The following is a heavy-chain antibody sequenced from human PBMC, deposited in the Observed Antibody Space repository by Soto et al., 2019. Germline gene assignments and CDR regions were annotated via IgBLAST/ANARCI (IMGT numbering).Heavy chain of an antibody. J-gene: IGHJ4*02. CDR3: ARAGRSIAVALFGS. V-gene: IGHV1-18*01. Sequence: QVHMVQSGAEVKKPGASVKVSCKASGFTFTSYGFSWALQAPGDGLEWTGWVSAYNGYTSYAQKLQGRVTMTTDTSTRTAYMELSSLRSDDTAVYYCARAGRSIAVALFGSLGQGSMVTVSS. CDR1: GFTFTSYG. D-gene: IGHD6-19*01. CDR2: VSAYNGYT.